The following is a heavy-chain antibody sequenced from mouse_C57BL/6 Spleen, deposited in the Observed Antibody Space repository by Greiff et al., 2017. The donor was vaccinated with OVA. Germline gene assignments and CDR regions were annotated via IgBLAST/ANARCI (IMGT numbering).Heavy chain of an antibody. J-gene: IGHJ2*01. CDR1: GFTFSDYY. Sequence: EVKLVESEGGLVQPGRSMKLSCTASGFTFSDYYMAWVRQVPEKGLEWVAIINYAGSSTSYLDSLKSSLLLSREKAKNILYLQMSSLKSEDTATYYGARGGGYLDYGGQGTTLTVSS. CDR2: INYAGSST. CDR3: ARGGGYLDY. V-gene: IGHV5-16*01.